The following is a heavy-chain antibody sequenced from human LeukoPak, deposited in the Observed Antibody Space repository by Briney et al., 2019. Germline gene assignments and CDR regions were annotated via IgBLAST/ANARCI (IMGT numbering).Heavy chain of an antibody. CDR1: GGTFSSYA. CDR3: ARVGGHTAMDMTFDY. D-gene: IGHD5-18*01. CDR2: IIPILGIA. V-gene: IGHV1-69*04. Sequence: SVKVSCKASGGTFSSYAISWVRQAPGQGLEWMGRIIPILGIANYARKFQGRVTITADKSTSTAYMELSSLRSEDTAVYYCARVGGHTAMDMTFDYWGQGTLVTVSS. J-gene: IGHJ4*02.